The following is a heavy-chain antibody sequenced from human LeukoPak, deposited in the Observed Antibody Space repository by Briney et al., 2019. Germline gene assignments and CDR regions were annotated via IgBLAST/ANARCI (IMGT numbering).Heavy chain of an antibody. V-gene: IGHV4-39*01. Sequence: KPSETLSLTCTVSGGSISSSSYYWGWIRQPPGKGLEWIGSIYYSGSTYYNPSLKSRVTISVDTSKNQFSLKLSSVTAADTAVYYCASSGYSYGFHFDYWGQGTLVTVSS. CDR1: GGSISSSSYY. D-gene: IGHD5-18*01. J-gene: IGHJ4*02. CDR2: IYYSGST. CDR3: ASSGYSYGFHFDY.